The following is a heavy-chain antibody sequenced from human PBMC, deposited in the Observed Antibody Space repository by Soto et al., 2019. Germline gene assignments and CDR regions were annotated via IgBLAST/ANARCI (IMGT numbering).Heavy chain of an antibody. D-gene: IGHD1-26*01. Sequence: EVQLLESGGALEQPGGSLRLSCAASGFTFSDYAMSWVRQAPGRGLEGVSSIGGDDKTSYADSVQGRFTSSRDNPKNTLYLQLNSLRVEDTAIYFCAKDAVPSNGKWDYLDPWVQGTLVTVSP. J-gene: IGHJ5*02. V-gene: IGHV3-23*01. CDR1: GFTFSDYA. CDR3: AKDAVPSNGKWDYLDP. CDR2: IGGDDKT.